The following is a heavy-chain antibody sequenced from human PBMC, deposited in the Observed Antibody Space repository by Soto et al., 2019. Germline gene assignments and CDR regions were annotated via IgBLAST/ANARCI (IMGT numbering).Heavy chain of an antibody. CDR1: GFIFTDYS. V-gene: IGHV3-11*01. J-gene: IGHJ4*02. D-gene: IGHD5-12*01. CDR3: ARDLKRRDGYNFDS. CDR2: ISNGDETT. Sequence: PGGSLRLSCAASGFIFTDYSMTWIRQAPGKGLEWVSYISNGDETTQYADSVKGRFTVSRDNAKKVLFLQMSSLRVDDTYVYYCARDLKRRDGYNFDSWGRGALVTVSS.